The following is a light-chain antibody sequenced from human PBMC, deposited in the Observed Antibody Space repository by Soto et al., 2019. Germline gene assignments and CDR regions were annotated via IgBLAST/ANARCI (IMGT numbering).Light chain of an antibody. V-gene: IGKV3-20*01. CDR1: QSVSSSY. CDR3: QQYGGSSANT. Sequence: EIVLTQSPATLSLSPGERATLSCRASQSVSSSYLAWYQQKPGQAPRLLIYGASSRATGIPARFSGSGSGTDFTLTISSLEPEDFAVYYCQQYGGSSANTFGQGTRLEIK. J-gene: IGKJ5*01. CDR2: GAS.